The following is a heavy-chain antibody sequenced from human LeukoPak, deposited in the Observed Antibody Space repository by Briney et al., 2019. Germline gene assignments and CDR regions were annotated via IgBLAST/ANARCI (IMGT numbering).Heavy chain of an antibody. V-gene: IGHV3-74*01. CDR3: ARVWGDFDY. CDR2: VNSDGSST. Sequence: PGGSLRLSCAASGFTFSNYWMHWVRQAPGKGLVWVSRVNSDGSSTTYADSVKGRFTISRDNAKNTLYLQMNSLRAEGTAVYYCARVWGDFDYWGQGTLVTVSS. CDR1: GFTFSNYW. D-gene: IGHD3-16*01. J-gene: IGHJ4*02.